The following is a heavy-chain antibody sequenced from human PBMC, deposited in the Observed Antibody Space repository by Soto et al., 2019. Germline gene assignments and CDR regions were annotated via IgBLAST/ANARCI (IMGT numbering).Heavy chain of an antibody. Sequence: ASVKVSCKASGYSFSSYAIRWLSQAPGQGLEWMGWIHAGNGNTKYSQNFQGRVTISRDTSATTAYMELNSLRSEDTAVCYCARGVAFLDYWGQGTLVSVSS. CDR1: GYSFSSYA. V-gene: IGHV1-3*01. D-gene: IGHD2-15*01. CDR3: ARGVAFLDY. CDR2: IHAGNGNT. J-gene: IGHJ4*02.